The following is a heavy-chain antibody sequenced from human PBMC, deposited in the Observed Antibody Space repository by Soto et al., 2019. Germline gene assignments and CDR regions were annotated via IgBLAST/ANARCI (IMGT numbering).Heavy chain of an antibody. CDR2: ISGSGGST. D-gene: IGHD6-19*01. J-gene: IGHJ4*02. CDR1: GFTFSSYA. CDR3: AANRPREWLVPY. Sequence: EVQLLESGGGLVQPGGSLRLSCAASGFTFSSYAMSWVRQASGKGLEWVSAISGSGGSTYYADSVKGRFTISRDNTKNPPYLQLNSLGAEYAAVSYCAANRPREWLVPYWCQGTLVTASS. V-gene: IGHV3-23*01.